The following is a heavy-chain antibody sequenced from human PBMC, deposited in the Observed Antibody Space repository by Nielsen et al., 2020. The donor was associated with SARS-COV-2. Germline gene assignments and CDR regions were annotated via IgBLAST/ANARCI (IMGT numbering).Heavy chain of an antibody. V-gene: IGHV3-33*01. D-gene: IGHD3-10*01. CDR2: IWYDGSNK. CDR1: GFTFSSYG. CDR3: AREITMVRDRGAFDI. J-gene: IGHJ3*02. Sequence: GESLNISCAASGFTFSSYGMDWVRQAPGKGLEWVSVIWYDGSNKYYADSVKGRFTISRDNSKNTLYLQMNSLRAEDTAVYYCAREITMVRDRGAFDIWGHRTMVTVSS.